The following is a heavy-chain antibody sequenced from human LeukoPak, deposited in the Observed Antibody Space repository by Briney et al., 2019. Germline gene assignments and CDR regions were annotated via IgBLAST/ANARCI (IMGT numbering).Heavy chain of an antibody. D-gene: IGHD2-2*01. Sequence: GGSLRLSCAASGFTFSSYAMHWVRQAPGKGLEWVAVISYDGSNKYYADSVKGRFTISRDNSKNTLYLQMNSLRAEDTAAYYCAREEYGGVDYWGQGTLVTVSS. J-gene: IGHJ4*02. CDR3: AREEYGGVDY. CDR1: GFTFSSYA. CDR2: ISYDGSNK. V-gene: IGHV3-30-3*01.